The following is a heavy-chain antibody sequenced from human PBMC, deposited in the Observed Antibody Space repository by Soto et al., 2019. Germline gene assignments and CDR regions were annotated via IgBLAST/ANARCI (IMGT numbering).Heavy chain of an antibody. V-gene: IGHV3-20*01. D-gene: IGHD6-25*01. J-gene: IGHJ6*03. CDR3: ARDSPAEGYMDV. CDR2: INWNGGST. CDR1: VFIFDDYG. Sequence: ESGGGVVRPGGSLRLSCAASVFIFDDYGMSWVRHAPGKGLEWVSGINWNGGSTGDADSVKGRFTISRDNAKNSLYLQMNSLRAEDTALYHGARDSPAEGYMDVWGQGTPVTVSS.